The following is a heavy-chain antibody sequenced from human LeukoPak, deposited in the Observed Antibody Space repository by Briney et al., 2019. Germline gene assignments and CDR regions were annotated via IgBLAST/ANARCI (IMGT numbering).Heavy chain of an antibody. D-gene: IGHD4-17*01. V-gene: IGHV3-23*01. J-gene: IGHJ6*02. CDR3: AKSSWPTTVTWYYYGMDV. CDR1: GFTFSSYA. CDR2: ISGSGGST. Sequence: PGGSLRLSCAASGFTFSSYAMSWVRQAPGKGLEWVSAISGSGGSTYYADSVKGRFTISRDNSKNTLYLQMNSLRAEDTAVYYCAKSSWPTTVTWYYYGMDVWGQGTTATVSS.